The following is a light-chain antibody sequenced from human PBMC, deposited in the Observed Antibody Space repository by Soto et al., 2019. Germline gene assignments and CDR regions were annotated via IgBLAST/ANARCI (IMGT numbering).Light chain of an antibody. CDR2: DNN. Sequence: QSVLTQPPSVSAAPGQSVTISCSGSSSNIGNNYVSWYQQLPGTAPKLLTYDNNNRPSGVPDRFSDSKSATSATLDISGVQTGDEAEYYCAAWDTSLGAVVFGGGTKVTVL. CDR3: AAWDTSLGAVV. J-gene: IGLJ2*01. CDR1: SSNIGNNY. V-gene: IGLV1-51*01.